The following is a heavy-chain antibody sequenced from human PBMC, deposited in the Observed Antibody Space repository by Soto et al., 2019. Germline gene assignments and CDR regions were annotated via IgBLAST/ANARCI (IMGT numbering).Heavy chain of an antibody. Sequence: PGGSLRLSCAASGFTVSSNYMSWVRQAPGKGLEWVSVIYSGGSTYYADSVKGRFTISRDNSKNTLYLQMNSLRAEDTAVYYCARGIAARHPYYYYYKDVWGKGTTVTVSS. CDR3: ARGIAARHPYYYYYKDV. J-gene: IGHJ6*03. D-gene: IGHD6-6*01. CDR1: GFTVSSNY. V-gene: IGHV3-66*01. CDR2: IYSGGST.